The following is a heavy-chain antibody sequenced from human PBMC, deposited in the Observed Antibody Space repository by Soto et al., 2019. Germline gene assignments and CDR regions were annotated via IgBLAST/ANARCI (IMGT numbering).Heavy chain of an antibody. Sequence: LRLSCTASGFTFGDYAMSWFRQAPGKGLEWVGFIRSKAYGGTTEYAASVKGRFTISRDDSKSIAYLQMNSLKTEDTAVYYCTRVMFVLMVYAHKTPYYYGMDVWGQGTTVTVSS. CDR3: TRVMFVLMVYAHKTPYYYGMDV. D-gene: IGHD2-8*01. CDR1: GFTFGDYA. CDR2: IRSKAYGGTT. J-gene: IGHJ6*02. V-gene: IGHV3-49*03.